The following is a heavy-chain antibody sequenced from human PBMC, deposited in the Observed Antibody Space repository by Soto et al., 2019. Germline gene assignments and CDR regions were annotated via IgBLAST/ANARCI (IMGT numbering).Heavy chain of an antibody. V-gene: IGHV3-23*01. CDR3: ERDRGQTYYYDSSGYDGGYYRMDV. Sequence: AGGYLRLSCAASGFTFSSYALSCVRQAPGKGLEWVSAISGSGVSTYYADSVKGLFTISSDNSKNTLYLQMNSLRAEDTAVYYCERDRGQTYYYDSSGYDGGYYRMDVWSQGTTVTVSS. CDR2: ISGSGVST. D-gene: IGHD3-22*01. J-gene: IGHJ6*02. CDR1: GFTFSSYA.